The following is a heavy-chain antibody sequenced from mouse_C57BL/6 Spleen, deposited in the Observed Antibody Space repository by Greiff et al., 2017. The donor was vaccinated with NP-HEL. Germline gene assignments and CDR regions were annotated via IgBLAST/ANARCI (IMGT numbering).Heavy chain of an antibody. V-gene: IGHV1-15*01. CDR2: IDPETGGT. D-gene: IGHD2-4*01. CDR1: GYTFTDYE. J-gene: IGHJ2*01. Sequence: QVQLQESGAELVRPGASVTLSCKASGYTFTDYEMHWVKQTPVHGLEWIGSIDPETGGTAYNQKFKGKAILTADKSSSTAYMELRSLTSEDSAVYYCTRNYVDFDYWGQGTTLTVSS. CDR3: TRNYVDFDY.